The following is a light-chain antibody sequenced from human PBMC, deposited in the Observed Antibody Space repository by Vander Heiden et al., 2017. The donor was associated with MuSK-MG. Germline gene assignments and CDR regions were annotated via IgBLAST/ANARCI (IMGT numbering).Light chain of an antibody. CDR3: CANVGSNDYV. CDR2: DDS. V-gene: IGLV2-11*01. CDR1: SSDVGGYNY. J-gene: IGLJ1*01. Sequence: QSALTPPRSVSGSPGQSVTISCTGTSSDVGGYNYVSWYQQHPGKAPTLIIYDDSKRPAGVPVRFSDSRSGNTAALTISGPQDEDEDDYYCCANVGSNDYVFGTGTKVTVL.